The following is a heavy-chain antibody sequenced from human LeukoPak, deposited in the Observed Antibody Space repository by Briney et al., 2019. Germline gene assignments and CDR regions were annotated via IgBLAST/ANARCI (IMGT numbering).Heavy chain of an antibody. CDR2: ISGSGENT. CDR1: GFTFSNYV. V-gene: IGHV3-23*01. D-gene: IGHD2-21*01. Sequence: GGSLRLSCAASGFTFSNYVMTWVRQAPGKGLEWVSSISGSGENTHYGDSVKGRFTISRDNSRKTLYLQMNSLRAEDTAVYYCAKDVRDIVVLIDTYMYWGQGTLVTVSS. J-gene: IGHJ4*02. CDR3: AKDVRDIVVLIDTYMY.